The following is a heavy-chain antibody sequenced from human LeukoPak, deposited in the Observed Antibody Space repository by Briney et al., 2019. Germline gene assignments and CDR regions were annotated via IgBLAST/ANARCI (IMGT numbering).Heavy chain of an antibody. Sequence: GGSLRLSCAASGFTFSDYYMSWIRQAPGKGLEWVSSISSSSSYIYYADSVKGRFTISRDNAKNSLYLQMNSLRAEDTAVYYCARSTTPYYYDSRSYFDYWGQGTLVTVSS. CDR3: ARSTTPYYYDSRSYFDY. CDR2: ISSSSSYI. D-gene: IGHD3-22*01. V-gene: IGHV3-21*01. CDR1: GFTFSDYY. J-gene: IGHJ4*02.